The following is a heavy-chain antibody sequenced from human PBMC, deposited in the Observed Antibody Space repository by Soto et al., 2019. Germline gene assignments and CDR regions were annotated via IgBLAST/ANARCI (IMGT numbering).Heavy chain of an antibody. CDR2: IYYSGST. CDR3: ARDSIYCSGGSCYRGFLTRAFDI. CDR1: GGSISSYY. V-gene: IGHV4-59*01. J-gene: IGHJ3*02. Sequence: SETLSLTCTVSGGSISSYYWSWIRQPPGKGLEWIGYIYYSGSTNYNPSLKSRVTISVDTSKNQFSLKLSSVTAADTAVYYCARDSIYCSGGSCYRGFLTRAFDIWGQGTMGTVSS. D-gene: IGHD2-15*01.